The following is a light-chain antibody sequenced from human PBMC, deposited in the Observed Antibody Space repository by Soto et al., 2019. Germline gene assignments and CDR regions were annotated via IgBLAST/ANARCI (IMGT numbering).Light chain of an antibody. CDR1: SCNIGAGYD. CDR2: GNS. CDR3: QSYASSLTGYV. V-gene: IGLV1-40*02. Sequence: SVFSEPHSGSGAPGQKFTICRTGSSCNIGAGYDVNWYHQLPGTAPKLLIHGNSNRPSGVPDRFSGSKSGTSASLAITGLQAEDETDYFCQSYASSLTGYVFGTGTKVTVL. J-gene: IGLJ1*01.